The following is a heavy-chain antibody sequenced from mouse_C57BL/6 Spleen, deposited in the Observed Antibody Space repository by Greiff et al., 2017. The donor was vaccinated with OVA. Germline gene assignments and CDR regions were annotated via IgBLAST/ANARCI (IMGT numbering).Heavy chain of an antibody. J-gene: IGHJ1*03. CDR2: IDPSDSYT. CDR3: ARWAEGYFDV. D-gene: IGHD6-1*01. V-gene: IGHV1-69*01. CDR1: GYTFTSYW. Sequence: VQLQQPGAELVMPGASVKLSCKASGYTFTSYWMHWVKQRPGQGLEWIGEIDPSDSYTNYNQKFKGKSTMTVDKSSSTAYMQLSSLTSEDSAVYYCARWAEGYFDVWGTGTTVTVSS.